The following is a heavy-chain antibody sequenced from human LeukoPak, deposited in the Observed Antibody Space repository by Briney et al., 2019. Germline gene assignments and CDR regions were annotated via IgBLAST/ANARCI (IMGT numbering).Heavy chain of an antibody. D-gene: IGHD5-18*01. Sequence: ASVKVSCKASGGTFSSYAISWVRQAPGQGLEWMGGIIPIFGTANYAQKFQGRVTITAGKSTSTAYMELSSLRSEDTAVYYCARDLRGYSYGSYYWGQGTLVTVSS. CDR1: GGTFSSYA. J-gene: IGHJ4*02. CDR3: ARDLRGYSYGSYY. CDR2: IIPIFGTA. V-gene: IGHV1-69*06.